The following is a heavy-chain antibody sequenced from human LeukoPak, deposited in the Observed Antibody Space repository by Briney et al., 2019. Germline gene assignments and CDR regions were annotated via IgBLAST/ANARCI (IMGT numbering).Heavy chain of an antibody. CDR2: INHSGST. CDR3: ASSTPEYDLWSGYPSYYGMDV. D-gene: IGHD3-3*01. Sequence: SETLSLTCAVYGGSFSGYYWSWIRQPPGKGLEWIGEINHSGSTNYNPSLKSRVTISVDTSKNQFSLKLSSVTAADTAVYYCASSTPEYDLWSGYPSYYGMDVWGQGTTVTVSS. CDR1: GGSFSGYY. V-gene: IGHV4-34*01. J-gene: IGHJ6*02.